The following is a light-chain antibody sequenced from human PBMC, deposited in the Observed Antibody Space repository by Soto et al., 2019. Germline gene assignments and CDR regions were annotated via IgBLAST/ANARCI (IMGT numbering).Light chain of an antibody. Sequence: EIVLTQSPATLSLSPGERATLSCRASQSVSSYLAWYQQKPGQAPRLLIYGASTRVTGIPARFSGSGSGTEFTLTIGSLQSEDFAVYYCQQYHNWWTFGQGTKVDIK. CDR1: QSVSSY. CDR3: QQYHNWWT. V-gene: IGKV3-15*01. J-gene: IGKJ1*01. CDR2: GAS.